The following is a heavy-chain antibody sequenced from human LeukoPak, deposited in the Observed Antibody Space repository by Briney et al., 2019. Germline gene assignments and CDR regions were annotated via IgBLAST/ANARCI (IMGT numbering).Heavy chain of an antibody. V-gene: IGHV4-34*01. D-gene: IGHD6-13*01. CDR2: INHSGST. CDR3: ASRLAAADHDAFDI. Sequence: SGTLSLTCAVYGGSFSGYYWSWIRQPPGKGLEWIGEINHSGSTNYNPSLKSRVTISVDTSKNQFSLKLSSVTAADTAVYYCASRLAAADHDAFDIWGQGTMVTVSS. CDR1: GGSFSGYY. J-gene: IGHJ3*02.